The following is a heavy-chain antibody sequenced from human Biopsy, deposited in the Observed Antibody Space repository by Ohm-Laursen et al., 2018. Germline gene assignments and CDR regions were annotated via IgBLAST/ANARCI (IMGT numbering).Heavy chain of an antibody. Sequence: TLSLTCTVSGDSINNYYWSWIRQPAGKGLEWIGRIYTSGSPNYNLSLESRVTMSVDTSKNQFSLNLRTVTAADTAVYYCARGTGRYYVYGAFDIWGQGTVVTVSS. V-gene: IGHV4-4*07. CDR3: ARGTGRYYVYGAFDI. CDR1: GDSINNYY. D-gene: IGHD1-26*01. J-gene: IGHJ3*02. CDR2: IYTSGSP.